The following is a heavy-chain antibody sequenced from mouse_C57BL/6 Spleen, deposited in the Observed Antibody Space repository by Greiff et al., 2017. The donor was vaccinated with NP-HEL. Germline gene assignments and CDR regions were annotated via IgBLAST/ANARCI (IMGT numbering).Heavy chain of an antibody. CDR2: INPSSGYS. CDR3: ARNDDGGSLYAMDY. CDR1: GYTFTSYT. D-gene: IGHD2-12*01. V-gene: IGHV1-4*01. Sequence: QVQLQQSGAELARPGASVKMSCKASGYTFTSYTMHWVKQRPGQGLEWIGYINPSSGYSKYNQKFKDKATLTADKSSSTAYMQLSSLTSEDSAVYDCARNDDGGSLYAMDYWGQGTSVTVSS. J-gene: IGHJ4*01.